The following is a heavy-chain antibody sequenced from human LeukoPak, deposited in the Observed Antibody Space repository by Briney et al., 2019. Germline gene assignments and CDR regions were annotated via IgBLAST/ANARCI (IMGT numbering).Heavy chain of an antibody. CDR3: AGDRRLSGTNDRTAFDI. J-gene: IGHJ3*02. CDR2: INPNSGGT. Sequence: ASMKVSCKASGYTFSNYYMHWVRQAPGQGLEWMGWINPNSGGTNYAQKFQGRVTMARDTSINTAYMELSRLRSDDTAVYYCAGDRRLSGTNDRTAFDIWGQGTMVTVSS. V-gene: IGHV1-2*02. CDR1: GYTFSNYY. D-gene: IGHD1-7*01.